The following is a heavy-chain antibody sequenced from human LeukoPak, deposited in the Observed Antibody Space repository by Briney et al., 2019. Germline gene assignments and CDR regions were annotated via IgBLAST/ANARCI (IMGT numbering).Heavy chain of an antibody. J-gene: IGHJ4*02. D-gene: IGHD6-13*01. CDR1: GGSFSGYY. CDR2: INHSGST. CDR3: ARGGRIAAAGTGYFDY. Sequence: SETLSLTCAVYGGSFSGYYWSWIRQPPGKGLEWIGDINHSGSTNYNPSLKSRVTISVDPSKNQFSLKLSSVTAADTAVYYCARGGRIAAAGTGYFDYWGQGTLVTVSS. V-gene: IGHV4-34*01.